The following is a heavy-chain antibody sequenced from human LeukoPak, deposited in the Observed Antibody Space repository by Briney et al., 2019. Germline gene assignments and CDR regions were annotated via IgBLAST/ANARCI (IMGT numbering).Heavy chain of an antibody. CDR2: ISSSSSYI. D-gene: IGHD4-23*01. Sequence: GGSLRLSCAASGFTFSSYSMNWVRQAPGKGLEWVSSISSSSSYIYYADSVKGRFTISRDNAKNSLYLQMNSLRAEDTAVYYCAREAAGGVAAFDIWGQGTMVTVSS. CDR3: AREAAGGVAAFDI. J-gene: IGHJ3*02. CDR1: GFTFSSYS. V-gene: IGHV3-21*01.